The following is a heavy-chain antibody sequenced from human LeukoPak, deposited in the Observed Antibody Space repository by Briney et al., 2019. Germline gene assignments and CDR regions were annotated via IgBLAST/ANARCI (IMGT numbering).Heavy chain of an antibody. CDR3: AKDVGSSPVATDY. CDR1: GFTFSSYV. D-gene: IGHD6-6*01. CDR2: ISGSGAST. V-gene: IGHV3-23*01. J-gene: IGHJ4*02. Sequence: PGGSLRLSCAASGFTFSSYVMSWVRQAPGKGLEWVSAISGSGASTHYANSVKGRFTISRDNSKNTLYLQMNSLRVEDTAVYYCAKDVGSSPVATDYWGKGTLVTVS.